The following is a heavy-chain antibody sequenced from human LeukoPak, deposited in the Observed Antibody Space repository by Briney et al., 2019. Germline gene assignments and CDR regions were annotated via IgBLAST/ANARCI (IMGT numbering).Heavy chain of an antibody. V-gene: IGHV3-21*01. CDR2: ISDNSYWM. D-gene: IGHD2-2*01. CDR1: GFTFSTYS. CDR3: ANHLACGSTSCPPFDD. J-gene: IGHJ4*02. Sequence: PGGSLRLSCAASGFTFSTYSMSWVRQAPGKGLEWVSSISDNSYWMYYADSVEGRFIISRDNAKNSLYLQMNSLRAEDTAVYYCANHLACGSTSCPPFDDWGQGTLVTVSS.